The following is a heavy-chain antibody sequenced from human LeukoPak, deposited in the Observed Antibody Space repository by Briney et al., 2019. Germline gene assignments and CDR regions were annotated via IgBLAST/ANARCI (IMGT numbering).Heavy chain of an antibody. CDR2: ISYDGNNK. CDR1: GFSFSRYG. Sequence: PGGSLRLSCAASGFSFSRYGMHWVRQAPGKGLEWVTVISYDGNNKYYGDSVKGRFTISRDNSKNTLYLQMNSLRAEDTAVYYCAKADYYDSSGYSYWGQGTLVTVSS. J-gene: IGHJ4*02. V-gene: IGHV3-30*18. D-gene: IGHD3-22*01. CDR3: AKADYYDSSGYSY.